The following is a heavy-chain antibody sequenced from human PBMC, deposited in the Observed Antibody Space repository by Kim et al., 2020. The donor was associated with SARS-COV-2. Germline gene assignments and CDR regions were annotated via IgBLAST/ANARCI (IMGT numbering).Heavy chain of an antibody. CDR1: GFTFNNYA. CDR3: AKASSRGAYLTYFDY. D-gene: IGHD1-26*01. V-gene: IGHV3-23*01. CDR2: ISGSGAPT. Sequence: GGSLRLSCADSGFTFNNYAMSWVRQAPGKGLEWVSTISGSGAPTYYADSVKGRFTISRDDSKNTLHLQMNSLRAEDTAVYYCAKASSRGAYLTYFDYWG. J-gene: IGHJ4*01.